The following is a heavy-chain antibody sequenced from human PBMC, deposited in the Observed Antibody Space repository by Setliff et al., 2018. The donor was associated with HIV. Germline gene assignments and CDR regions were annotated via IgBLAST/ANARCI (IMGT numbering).Heavy chain of an antibody. D-gene: IGHD1-1*01. V-gene: IGHV4-34*01. CDR1: GGSFSDYY. CDR2: INHSGST. J-gene: IGHJ4*02. CDR3: ARESELRRIDS. Sequence: SETLSLTCAVYGGSFSDYYWSWIRQPPGKGLEWIGEINHSGSTNYNASLKSRVTISIDTSKNQFSLKMSSVTAADTAIYYCARESELRRIDSWGQGTLVTVSS.